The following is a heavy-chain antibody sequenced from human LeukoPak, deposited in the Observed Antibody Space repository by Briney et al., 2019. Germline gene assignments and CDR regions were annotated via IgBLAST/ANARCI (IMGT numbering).Heavy chain of an antibody. V-gene: IGHV3-30*18. Sequence: GGSLRLSCAASAFTFSSYGMHWVRQAPGKGLEWVAVISYDGSNKYYADSVKGRFTISRDNSKNTLYLQMNSLRAEDTAVFYCAKDQRTGTPGDVFDIWGQGTMVTVSS. CDR2: ISYDGSNK. CDR3: AKDQRTGTPGDVFDI. J-gene: IGHJ3*02. D-gene: IGHD1-1*01. CDR1: AFTFSSYG.